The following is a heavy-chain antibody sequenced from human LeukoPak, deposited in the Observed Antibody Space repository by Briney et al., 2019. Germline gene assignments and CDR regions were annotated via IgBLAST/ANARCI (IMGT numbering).Heavy chain of an antibody. J-gene: IGHJ4*02. CDR2: IYYSGST. CDR1: GGSISSYY. CDR3: ARLEEGPPRD. V-gene: IGHV4-59*08. Sequence: PSETLSLTCTVSGGSISSYYWSWIRQPPGKGLEWIGYIYYSGSTNYNPSLKSRVTISVDTSKNQFSLKLSSVTAADTAVYYCARLEEGPPRDWGQGTLVTVSS.